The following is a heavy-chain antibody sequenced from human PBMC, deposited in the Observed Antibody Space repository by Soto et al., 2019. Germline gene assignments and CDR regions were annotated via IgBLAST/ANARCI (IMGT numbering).Heavy chain of an antibody. Sequence: GGSLRLSCAASGFTFSDYYMSWIRQAPGKGLEWVSYISSSGSTIYYADSVKGRFTISRDNAKNSLYLQMSSLRAEDTAVYYCARDQPLLWFGGPRGLLYGMDVWGQGTTVTVSS. V-gene: IGHV3-11*01. CDR2: ISSSGSTI. D-gene: IGHD3-10*01. CDR3: ARDQPLLWFGGPRGLLYGMDV. CDR1: GFTFSDYY. J-gene: IGHJ6*02.